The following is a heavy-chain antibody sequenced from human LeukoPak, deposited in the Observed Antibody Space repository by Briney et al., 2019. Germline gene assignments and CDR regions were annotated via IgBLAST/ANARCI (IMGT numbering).Heavy chain of an antibody. CDR1: GGSISSGGYY. CDR3: ATYYDFWSGCFDY. Sequence: SQTLSLTCTVSGGSISSGGYYWSWIRRHPGKGLEWIGYIYYSGSTYYNPSLKSRVTISVDTSKNQFSLKLSSVTAADTAVYYCATYYDFWSGCFDYWGQGTLVTVSS. V-gene: IGHV4-31*03. D-gene: IGHD3-3*01. J-gene: IGHJ4*02. CDR2: IYYSGST.